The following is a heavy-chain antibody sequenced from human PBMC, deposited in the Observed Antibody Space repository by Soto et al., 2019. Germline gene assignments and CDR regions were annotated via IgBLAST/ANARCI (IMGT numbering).Heavy chain of an antibody. D-gene: IGHD3-22*01. CDR2: TYYRSKWYN. CDR3: ARVGGPPYYDSSGYSIPPGYYGMDV. V-gene: IGHV6-1*01. CDR1: GDSVSSNSAA. Sequence: PSQTLSLTCAISGDSVSSNSAAWNWIRQSPSRGLEWLGRTYYRSKWYNDYAVSVKSRITINPDTSKNQFSLQLNSVTPEDTAVYYCARVGGPPYYDSSGYSIPPGYYGMDVWGQGTTVTVSS. J-gene: IGHJ6*02.